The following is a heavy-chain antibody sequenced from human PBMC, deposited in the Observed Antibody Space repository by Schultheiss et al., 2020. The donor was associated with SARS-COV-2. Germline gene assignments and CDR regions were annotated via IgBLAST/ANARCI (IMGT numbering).Heavy chain of an antibody. CDR1: GGSFSGYY. CDR2: INHSGST. Sequence: SETLSLTCAVYGGSFSGYYWSWIRQPPGKGLEWIGEINHSGSTNYNPSLKSRVTISVDTSKNQFSLKLSSVTAADTAVYYCARDRVGATLLFDYWGQGTPVTVSS. CDR3: ARDRVGATLLFDY. V-gene: IGHV4-34*01. J-gene: IGHJ4*02. D-gene: IGHD1-26*01.